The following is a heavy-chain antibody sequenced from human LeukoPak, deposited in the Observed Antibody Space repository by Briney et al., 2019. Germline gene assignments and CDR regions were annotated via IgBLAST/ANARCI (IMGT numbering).Heavy chain of an antibody. CDR3: VRLPNSGADLTWFDP. J-gene: IGHJ5*02. D-gene: IGHD3-10*01. V-gene: IGHV5-51*01. CDR2: IYPGDSDT. Sequence: GESLQISCKASGYRFPYHWIAWVRQMPGKGLEWMGIIYPGDSDTRYSPSFQGQVTISTDKSFNTAYLQWSSLKATDTAMYYCVRLPNSGADLTWFDPWGQGTLVSV. CDR1: GYRFPYHW.